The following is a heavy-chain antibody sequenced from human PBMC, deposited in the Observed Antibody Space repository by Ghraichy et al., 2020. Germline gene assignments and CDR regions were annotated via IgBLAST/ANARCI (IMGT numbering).Heavy chain of an antibody. CDR2: VNPNSGGT. Sequence: ASVKVSCKAAGYIFNGYYINWVRQARGQGLEWMGRVNPNSGGTNYAQKFQGRVTMTRDSSISTAYMEVSGLRSDDTAVYYCARWKYSTSSIDSWGQGTLVTVSS. D-gene: IGHD6-6*01. V-gene: IGHV1-2*06. CDR3: ARWKYSTSSIDS. CDR1: GYIFNGYY. J-gene: IGHJ4*02.